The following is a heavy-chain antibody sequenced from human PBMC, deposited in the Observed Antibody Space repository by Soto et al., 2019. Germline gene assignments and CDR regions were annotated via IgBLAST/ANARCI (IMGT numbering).Heavy chain of an antibody. CDR1: GGSISSYY. CDR2: IYYSGST. CDR3: ARGHYYGSGRYYYYGMDV. V-gene: IGHV4-59*01. D-gene: IGHD3-10*01. J-gene: IGHJ6*02. Sequence: SETLSLTCTVSGGSISSYYWSWIRQPPGKGLEWIGYIYYSGSTNYNPSLKSRVTISVDTSKNQFSLKLSSVTAADTAVYYCARGHYYGSGRYYYYGMDVWGQGTTVTVSS.